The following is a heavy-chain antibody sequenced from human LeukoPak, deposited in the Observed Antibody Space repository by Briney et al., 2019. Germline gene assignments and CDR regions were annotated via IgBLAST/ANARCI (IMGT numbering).Heavy chain of an antibody. CDR1: GFSLTNYA. D-gene: IGHD3-16*01. CDR2: INGGGTYS. CDR3: AREDARDGGYFDY. V-gene: IGHV3-23*01. J-gene: IGHJ4*02. Sequence: PGGSLRLSCAASGFSLTNYAMGWVRQAPGKGLEWLSVINGGGTYSHHADSVKGRFTMSRDTSKNTVYLRMNSLRAEDTAVYYCAREDARDGGYFDYWAQGTLVTVSS.